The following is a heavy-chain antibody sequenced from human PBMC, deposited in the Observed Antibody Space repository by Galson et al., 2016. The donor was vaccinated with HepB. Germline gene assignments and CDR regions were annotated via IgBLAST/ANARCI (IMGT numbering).Heavy chain of an antibody. Sequence: SLRLSCAASGFTFGTYVMSWVRQAPGKGLEWVSSITNSGGNTYYADSVKGRFTISRDNSKNTLYLQMSSLRAEDTALYYCAKVDCGGDCKRFDYWGQGTLVTVSS. CDR3: AKVDCGGDCKRFDY. D-gene: IGHD2-21*02. J-gene: IGHJ4*02. V-gene: IGHV3-23*01. CDR1: GFTFGTYV. CDR2: ITNSGGNT.